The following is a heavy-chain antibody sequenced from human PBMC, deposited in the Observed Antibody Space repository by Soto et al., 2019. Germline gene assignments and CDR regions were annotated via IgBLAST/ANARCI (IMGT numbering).Heavy chain of an antibody. CDR3: AKDFGDGDLTFDY. J-gene: IGHJ4*02. CDR2: ISYDGSNK. D-gene: IGHD4-17*01. CDR1: RFTFSSYG. V-gene: IGHV3-30*18. Sequence: QVQLVESGGGVVQPGRSLRLSCAASRFTFSSYGMHWVRQAPGKGLEWVAVISYDGSNKYYADSVKGRFTISRDNSKNTLYLQMNSLRAEDTAVYYCAKDFGDGDLTFDYWGQGTLVTVSS.